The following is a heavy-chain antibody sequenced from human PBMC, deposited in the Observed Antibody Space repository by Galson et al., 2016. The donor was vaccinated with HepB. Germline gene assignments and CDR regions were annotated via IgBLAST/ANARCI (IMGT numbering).Heavy chain of an antibody. V-gene: IGHV2-70*04. D-gene: IGHD6-6*01. Sequence: PALVKPTQTLTLTCTISGLSLNTVGLRVSWIRQPPGKALEWLGRIDWDDDKFYNTDWMTRLTLSKDSSKNQVVLTMTNMDPVDTGPYFCTRHRQGQLKMDDWGQGTPVTVSS. J-gene: IGHJ6*02. CDR2: IDWDDDK. CDR1: GLSLNTVGLR. CDR3: TRHRQGQLKMDD.